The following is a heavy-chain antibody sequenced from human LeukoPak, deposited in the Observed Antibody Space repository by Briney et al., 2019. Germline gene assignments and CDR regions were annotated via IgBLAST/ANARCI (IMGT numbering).Heavy chain of an antibody. J-gene: IGHJ4*02. CDR2: INPNSGGT. V-gene: IGHV1-2*02. Sequence: GASVKVSCKASGYTFTGYYMHWVRQAPGQGLEWMGWINPNSGGTNYQGRVTMTRDTSISTAYMELSRLRSDDTAVYYCARDSGEQWLVPLDYWGQGTLVTVSS. D-gene: IGHD6-19*01. CDR1: GYTFTGYY. CDR3: ARDSGEQWLVPLDY.